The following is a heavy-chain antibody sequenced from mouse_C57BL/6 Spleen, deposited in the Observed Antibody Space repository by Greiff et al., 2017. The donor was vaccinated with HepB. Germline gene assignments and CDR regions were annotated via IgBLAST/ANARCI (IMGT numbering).Heavy chain of an antibody. Sequence: QVQLQQSGAELVMPGASVKLSCKASGYTFTSYWMHWVKQRPGQGLEWIGEIDPSDSYTNYNQKFKGKSTLTVDKSSSTAYMQLSSLTSEDSAVYYCARPASPGYFDYWGQGTTLTVSS. CDR3: ARPASPGYFDY. CDR2: IDPSDSYT. CDR1: GYTFTSYW. V-gene: IGHV1-69*01. J-gene: IGHJ2*01.